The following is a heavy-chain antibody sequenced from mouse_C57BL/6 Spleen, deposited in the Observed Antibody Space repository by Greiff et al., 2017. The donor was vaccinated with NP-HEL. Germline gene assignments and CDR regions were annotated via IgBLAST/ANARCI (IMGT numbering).Heavy chain of an antibody. D-gene: IGHD2-5*01. CDR2: INPNNGGT. J-gene: IGHJ3*01. V-gene: IGHV1-26*01. CDR3: ARLYSNYEAWFAY. CDR1: GYTFTDYY. Sequence: VQLQQSGPELVKPGASVKISCKASGYTFTDYYMNWVKQSHGKSLEWIGDINPNNGGTSYNQKFKGKATLTVDKSSSTAYMELRSLTSEDSAVYYCARLYSNYEAWFAYWGQGTLVTVSA.